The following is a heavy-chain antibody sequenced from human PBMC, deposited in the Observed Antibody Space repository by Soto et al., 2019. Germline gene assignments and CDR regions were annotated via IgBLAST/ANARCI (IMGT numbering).Heavy chain of an antibody. CDR1: GYTFSGYY. J-gene: IGHJ4*02. Sequence: GASVKVSCKASGYTFSGYYIHWVRQAPGQGLEWMGWLNPKSGGTNFAQKFQGRVILTSDTSISTAYMAVSRLRSDDTAFYYCATDIASTSFYWGQGTLVPVYS. D-gene: IGHD2-2*01. CDR3: ATDIASTSFY. CDR2: LNPKSGGT. V-gene: IGHV1-2*02.